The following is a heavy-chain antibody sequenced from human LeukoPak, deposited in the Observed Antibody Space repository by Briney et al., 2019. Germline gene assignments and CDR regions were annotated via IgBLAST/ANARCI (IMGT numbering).Heavy chain of an antibody. D-gene: IGHD3-9*01. CDR3: AEFLTGQYDAFDI. Sequence: NAGGSLRLSCAASGFTFSNFYMSWIRQAPGKGLEWVSFISSASTYTNFADSVKGRFTVSRDNAKNSLFLQMNSLRAEDTAVYYCAEFLTGQYDAFDIWGQGTMVTVSA. J-gene: IGHJ3*02. CDR1: GFTFSNFY. CDR2: ISSASTYT. V-gene: IGHV3-11*03.